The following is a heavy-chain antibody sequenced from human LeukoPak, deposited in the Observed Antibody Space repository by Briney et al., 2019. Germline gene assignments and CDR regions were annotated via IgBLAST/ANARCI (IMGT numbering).Heavy chain of an antibody. J-gene: IGHJ3*02. CDR3: AKDWGSWYAAAFDI. Sequence: GGSLRLSCAASGFTFDDYAMHWVRQAPGKGLEWVSGISWNSGSIGYADSVKGRFTISRDNAKDSLYLQMNSLRAEDTALYYCAKDWGSWYAAAFDIWGLGTMVTVSS. CDR1: GFTFDDYA. D-gene: IGHD6-13*01. CDR2: ISWNSGSI. V-gene: IGHV3-9*01.